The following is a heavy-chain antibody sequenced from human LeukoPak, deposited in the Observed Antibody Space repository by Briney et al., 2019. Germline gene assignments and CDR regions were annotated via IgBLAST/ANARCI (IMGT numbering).Heavy chain of an antibody. Sequence: ASVKVSCKPSGYSFTSNYIHWVRQAPGQGLEWMGMIYPRDGSTSYAQKFQGRVTVTRDTSTSTVHMELSGLRSEDTAVYYCARDQEAFDYWGQGTLVTVSS. CDR3: ARDQEAFDY. J-gene: IGHJ4*02. CDR2: IYPRDGST. V-gene: IGHV1-46*01. CDR1: GYSFTSNY.